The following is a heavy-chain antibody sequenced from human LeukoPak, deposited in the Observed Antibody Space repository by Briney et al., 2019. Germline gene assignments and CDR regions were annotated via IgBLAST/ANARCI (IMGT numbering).Heavy chain of an antibody. Sequence: ASVKVSCKPSGYSFTSNYIHWVRQAPGQGLEWMGMIYPRDGSTSYAQKFQGRVTVTRDTSTSTVHMELSGLRSEDTAVYYCARDQEAFDYWGQGTLVTVSS. CDR3: ARDQEAFDY. J-gene: IGHJ4*02. CDR2: IYPRDGST. V-gene: IGHV1-46*01. CDR1: GYSFTSNY.